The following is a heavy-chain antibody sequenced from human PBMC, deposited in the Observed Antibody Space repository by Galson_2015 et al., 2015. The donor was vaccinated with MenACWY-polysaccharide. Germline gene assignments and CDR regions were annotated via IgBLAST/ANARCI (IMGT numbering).Heavy chain of an antibody. CDR2: SGSGGGL. CDR3: AKVGPRSSWTMGLDY. J-gene: IGHJ4*02. V-gene: IGHV3-23*01. CDR1: GFSFSAYG. D-gene: IGHD6-13*01. Sequence: SLRLSCAASGFSFSAYGMSWVRQAPGRELEWVSGSGSGGGLYYADSVKGRFTVSRDNSKNTLYLQMNNLRAEDTAVYYCAKVGPRSSWTMGLDYWGQGTLFTVSS.